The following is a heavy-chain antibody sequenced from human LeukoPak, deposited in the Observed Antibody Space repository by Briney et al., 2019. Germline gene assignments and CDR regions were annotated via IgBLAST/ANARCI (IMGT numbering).Heavy chain of an antibody. V-gene: IGHV2-5*01. CDR1: GFSLTSSGVG. Sequence: SGPTLVKPTQTLTLTCTFSGFSLTSSGVGVGWIRQPPGKALEWLTLIYWNDEKHYSPSLRTRLTITKDTSNNQVVLTLTNMDPVVTATYYCVRRGLDGSYLDYWGQGTLVTVSS. CDR3: VRRGLDGSYLDY. D-gene: IGHD1-26*01. CDR2: IYWNDEK. J-gene: IGHJ4*02.